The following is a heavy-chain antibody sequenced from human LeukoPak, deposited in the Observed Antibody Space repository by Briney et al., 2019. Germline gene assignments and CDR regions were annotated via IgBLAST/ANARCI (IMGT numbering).Heavy chain of an antibody. D-gene: IGHD2-2*01. CDR3: ARDREGVAPAYYYYYYVMDV. Sequence: ASVKVSCKASGYTFTSYAMHWVRQAPGQRLEWMGWINAGNGNTKYSQKFQGRVTITRDTSASTAYMELSSLRSEDTAVYYCARDREGVAPAYYYYYYVMDVWGQGTTVTVSS. V-gene: IGHV1-3*01. J-gene: IGHJ6*02. CDR1: GYTFTSYA. CDR2: INAGNGNT.